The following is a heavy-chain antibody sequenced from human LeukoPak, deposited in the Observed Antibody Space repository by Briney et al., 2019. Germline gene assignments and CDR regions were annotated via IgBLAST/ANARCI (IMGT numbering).Heavy chain of an antibody. CDR2: IYSGGST. CDR1: GFTVSSNY. Sequence: PGGSLRLSCAASGFTVSSNYMSWVRRAPGKGLEWVSVIYSGGSTYYADSVKGRFTISRDNSKNTLNLQMNSLRAEDTAVYYCARDRAYSGRVGYFDYWGQGTLVTVSS. V-gene: IGHV3-53*01. D-gene: IGHD1-26*01. J-gene: IGHJ4*02. CDR3: ARDRAYSGRVGYFDY.